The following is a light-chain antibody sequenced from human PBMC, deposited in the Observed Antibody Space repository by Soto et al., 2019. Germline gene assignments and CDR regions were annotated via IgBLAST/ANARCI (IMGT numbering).Light chain of an antibody. CDR2: ANI. Sequence: QSVLTQSPSVSGAPGQRVTISCAWSSANIGAGYDVHWYQQLPGTAPKLLIFANINRPSGVPDRFSGSKSGTSASLAVTGLRAEDEADYYCQSYDSSLSGYVFGTGTKVTVL. V-gene: IGLV1-40*01. CDR3: QSYDSSLSGYV. CDR1: SANIGAGYD. J-gene: IGLJ1*01.